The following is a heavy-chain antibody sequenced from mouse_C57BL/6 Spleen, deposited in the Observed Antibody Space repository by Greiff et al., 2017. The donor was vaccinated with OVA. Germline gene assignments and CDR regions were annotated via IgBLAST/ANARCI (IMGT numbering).Heavy chain of an antibody. J-gene: IGHJ3*01. CDR2: IYPGSGST. D-gene: IGHD2-4*01. Sequence: VQLKQPGAELVKPGASVTLSCKASGYTFTSYWITWVKQRPGQGLEWIGGIYPGSGSTNYNEKFKSKATLTVDTSSSTAYMQFSSLTSEDSAVYDGTEGDYDENAEFADWGQGTLVTVSA. V-gene: IGHV1-55*01. CDR1: GYTFTSYW. CDR3: TEGDYDENAEFAD.